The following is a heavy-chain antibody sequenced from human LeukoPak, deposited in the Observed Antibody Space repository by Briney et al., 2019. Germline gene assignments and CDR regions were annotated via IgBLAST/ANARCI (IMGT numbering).Heavy chain of an antibody. J-gene: IGHJ4*02. CDR3: ARKGILTFDY. CDR1: GYTFTSYS. Sequence: ASVKVSCKASGYTFTSYSIHWVQQAPGQGLEWMGVINPSGGSTTYAQMFQGRVTMTTDTSTSTVYMELSSLRSEDTAGYYCARKGILTFDYWGQGTLVTVSS. CDR2: INPSGGST. D-gene: IGHD3-3*02. V-gene: IGHV1-46*01.